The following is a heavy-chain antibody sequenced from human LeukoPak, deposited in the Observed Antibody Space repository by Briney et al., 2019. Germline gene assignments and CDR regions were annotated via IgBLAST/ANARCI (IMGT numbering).Heavy chain of an antibody. J-gene: IGHJ6*02. CDR2: IKPSGGST. CDR3: ARTSKFHMDV. D-gene: IGHD2-21*01. V-gene: IGHV1-46*01. CDR1: GYNFINYY. Sequence: ASVKVSCQASGYNFINYYIHWVRQAPGHGLEWMGVIKPSGGSTTYAQKFQDGVTMTRDMSTRTVYMEVSSLRSEDTAVYYCARTSKFHMDVWGQGTTVTVSS.